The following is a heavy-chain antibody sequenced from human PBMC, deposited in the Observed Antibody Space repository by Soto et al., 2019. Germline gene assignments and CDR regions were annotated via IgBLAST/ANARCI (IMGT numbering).Heavy chain of an antibody. J-gene: IGHJ3*02. D-gene: IGHD6-13*01. Sequence: SETLSLTCTVPGDSISNYYWSWIRQPPGRGLEWIGYIYYSGSTNYNPSLKSRVTISVDTSKNQFSLKLSSVTAADTAVYYCARHLWVGSSWYLGAFDIWGQGTMVTVSS. CDR3: ARHLWVGSSWYLGAFDI. CDR2: IYYSGST. V-gene: IGHV4-59*08. CDR1: GDSISNYY.